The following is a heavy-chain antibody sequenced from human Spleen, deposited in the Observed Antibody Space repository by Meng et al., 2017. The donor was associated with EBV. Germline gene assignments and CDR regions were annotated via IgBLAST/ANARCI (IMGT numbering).Heavy chain of an antibody. CDR1: GGTFGSYA. D-gene: IGHD3-10*01. J-gene: IGHJ4*02. CDR3: ASESGRGFTPDY. V-gene: IGHV1-69*01. CDR2: IIPMFGTT. Sequence: QVQRGLSGGEVKKPGSSVKVSCKASGGTFGSYAISWVRQAPGQGLEGMGGIIPMFGTTNYAQKFQDRVRITADESTSTHYMDLSGLRSEDTAVYYCASESGRGFTPDYWGQGTLVTVSS.